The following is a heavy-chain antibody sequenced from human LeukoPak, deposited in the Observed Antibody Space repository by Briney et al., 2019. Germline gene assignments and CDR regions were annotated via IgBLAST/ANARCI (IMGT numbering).Heavy chain of an antibody. Sequence: GGSLRLSCAAYGFTFSSYEVDWVRQAPGKGLEWVAVIWFDGSNKYYADSVKGRFTISRDYSKNTLYLQMNSLRAEDTAVDNCAKDGTHRSAFDTFDTWGQGTMVTVSS. V-gene: IGHV3-33*06. D-gene: IGHD3-9*01. J-gene: IGHJ3*02. CDR1: GFTFSSYE. CDR2: IWFDGSNK. CDR3: AKDGTHRSAFDTFDT.